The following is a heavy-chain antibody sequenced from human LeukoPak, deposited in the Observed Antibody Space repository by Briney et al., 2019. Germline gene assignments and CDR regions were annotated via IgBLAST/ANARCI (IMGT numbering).Heavy chain of an antibody. J-gene: IGHJ2*01. CDR2: ICAHNGNT. Sequence: ASVKVSCKASGYTFTTHGIAWVRQAPGQGLEWMGWICAHNGNTNYAQSLQGRVTMTTDTSTNTAYMELRSLRSDDTAVYYCARDGYFDLWGRGTLVTVSS. V-gene: IGHV1-18*01. CDR3: ARDGYFDL. CDR1: GYTFTTHG.